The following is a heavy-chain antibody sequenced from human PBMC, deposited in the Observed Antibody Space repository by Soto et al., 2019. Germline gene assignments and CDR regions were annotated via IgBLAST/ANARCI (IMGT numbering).Heavy chain of an antibody. CDR1: GFTFTSSA. J-gene: IGHJ4*02. V-gene: IGHV1-58*01. CDR3: AALGPDRSGLDY. D-gene: IGHD3-22*01. CDR2: IVVGSGNT. Sequence: SVKVSCKASGFTFTSSAVQWVRQARGQRLEWIGWIVVGSGNTNYAQKFQERVTITRDMPTRTAYMELSRLRSDDKAVYYCAALGPDRSGLDYWGQGTLVTVSS.